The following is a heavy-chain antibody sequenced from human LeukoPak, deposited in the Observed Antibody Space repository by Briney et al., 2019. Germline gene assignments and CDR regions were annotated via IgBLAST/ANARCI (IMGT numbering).Heavy chain of an antibody. J-gene: IGHJ5*02. CDR3: AAQRGASWHDFWSTRLFDP. D-gene: IGHD3-3*01. Sequence: TSVKVPCKASGFTFPNNAMQWVRQAPGQRLEWIGWIVLGAGNTHYSHKLHDRVTITRDLSTNTAYMELDSLGSENTAVYYVAAQRGASWHDFWSTRLFDPWGQGTLVTVSS. CDR1: GFTFPNNA. V-gene: IGHV1-58*02. CDR2: IVLGAGNT.